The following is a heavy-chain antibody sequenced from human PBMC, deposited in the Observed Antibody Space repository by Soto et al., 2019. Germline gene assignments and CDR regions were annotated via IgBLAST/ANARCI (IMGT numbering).Heavy chain of an antibody. Sequence: GGSLILSCAASGFTFSRYGIHWVRQAPGKGLEWVAVIWYDGSNKYYADSVKGRFTISRDNSKNTVFLQMNSLRAEDTAVYYCARDGRTFDVSNGYDPYDYWGQGALVTVSS. J-gene: IGHJ4*02. CDR3: ARDGRTFDVSNGYDPYDY. CDR1: GFTFSRYG. V-gene: IGHV3-33*01. D-gene: IGHD3-22*01. CDR2: IWYDGSNK.